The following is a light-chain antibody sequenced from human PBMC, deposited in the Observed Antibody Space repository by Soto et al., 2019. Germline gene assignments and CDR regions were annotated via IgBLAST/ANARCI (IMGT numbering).Light chain of an antibody. V-gene: IGKV3-15*01. J-gene: IGKJ1*01. CDR1: QSVSSN. CDR2: GAS. CDR3: QQYNNWWT. Sequence: VMTQSPATLSVSPGERATLSCRASQSVSSNLAWYQQKPGQAPRLLIYGASTRATGIPARFSGSGSGTEFTLTISSLQSEDFAVYYCQQYNNWWTFGQGTKVDIK.